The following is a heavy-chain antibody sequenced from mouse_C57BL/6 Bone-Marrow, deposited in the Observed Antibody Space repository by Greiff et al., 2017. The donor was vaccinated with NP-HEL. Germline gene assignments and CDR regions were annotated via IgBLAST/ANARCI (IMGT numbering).Heavy chain of an antibody. J-gene: IGHJ2*01. CDR3: ARPVSYYFDY. CDR2: ISSGGSYT. Sequence: EVKLVESGGDLVKPGGSLKLSCAASGFTFSSYGMSWVRQTPDKRLEWVATISSGGSYTYYPDSVKGRFTISRDNAKNTLYLQMSSLKSEYTARYYCARPVSYYFDYWGQGTTLTVSS. D-gene: IGHD1-1*01. CDR1: GFTFSSYG. V-gene: IGHV5-6*01.